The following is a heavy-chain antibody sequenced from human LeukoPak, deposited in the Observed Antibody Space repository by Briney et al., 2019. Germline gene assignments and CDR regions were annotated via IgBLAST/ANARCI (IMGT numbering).Heavy chain of an antibody. CDR3: ARAMYQLLPIQH. J-gene: IGHJ1*01. CDR1: GYTFTSYY. V-gene: IGHV1-46*01. Sequence: ASVKVSCKASGYTFTSYYMHWVRQAPGQGLEWMGIINPSGGSTSYAQKFQGRVTMTRDTSISTAYMELSRLRSDDTAVYYCARAMYQLLPIQHWGQGTLVTVSS. D-gene: IGHD2-2*01. CDR2: INPSGGST.